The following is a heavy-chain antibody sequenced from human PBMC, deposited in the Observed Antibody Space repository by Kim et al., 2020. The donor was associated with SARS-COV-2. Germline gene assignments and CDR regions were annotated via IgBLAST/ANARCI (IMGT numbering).Heavy chain of an antibody. D-gene: IGHD7-27*01. CDR3: AKDLNLGFDS. CDR2: ISDSGDTT. Sequence: GGSLRLSCAASSFTLGHFAMNWVRQAPGKGLEWISSISDSGDTTYYADSVKCRFTISRDNSKNTLFLQMNSLRADDTAMYYCAKDLNLGFDSWGQGTLVT. J-gene: IGHJ4*02. CDR1: SFTLGHFA. V-gene: IGHV3-23*01.